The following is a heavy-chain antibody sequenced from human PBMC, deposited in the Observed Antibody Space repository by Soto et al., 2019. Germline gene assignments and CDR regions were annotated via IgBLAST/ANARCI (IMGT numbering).Heavy chain of an antibody. D-gene: IGHD6-13*01. J-gene: IGHJ5*02. V-gene: IGHV4-59*01. CDR3: ARSIAAAGKGNWFDP. CDR1: GGSISSYY. Sequence: SETLSLTCTVSGGSISSYYWSWIRQPPGKGLEWIGYIYYSGSTNYNPSLKSRVTISVDTSKNQFSLKLSSVTAADTAVYYCARSIAAAGKGNWFDPWGQGTLVTVSS. CDR2: IYYSGST.